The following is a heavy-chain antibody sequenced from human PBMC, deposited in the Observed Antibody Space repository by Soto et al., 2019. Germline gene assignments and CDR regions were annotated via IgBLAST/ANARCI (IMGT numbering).Heavy chain of an antibody. CDR3: ARDYQGPQLYSSGWDFSY. CDR1: GYTFTSYG. D-gene: IGHD6-19*01. J-gene: IGHJ4*02. V-gene: IGHV1-18*01. CDR2: ISAYNGNT. Sequence: GASVKVSCKASGYTFTSYGISWVRQAPGQGLEWMGWISAYNGNTNYAQKLQGKVTMTTDTSTSTAYMELRSLRSDDTAVYYCARDYQGPQLYSSGWDFSYWGQGTLVTVSS.